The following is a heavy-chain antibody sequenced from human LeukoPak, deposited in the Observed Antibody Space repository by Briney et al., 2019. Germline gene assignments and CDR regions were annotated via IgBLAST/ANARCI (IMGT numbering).Heavy chain of an antibody. CDR3: ARDPRYDSSGYYGTRAFDY. D-gene: IGHD3-22*01. V-gene: IGHV4-34*01. Sequence: PSETLSLTCAVYGGSFSGYYWSWIRQPPGKGLEWIGEINHSGSTNYNPSLKSRVTISVDTSKNQFSPKLSSVTAADTAVYYCARDPRYDSSGYYGTRAFDYWGQGTLVTVSS. CDR1: GGSFSGYY. J-gene: IGHJ4*02. CDR2: INHSGST.